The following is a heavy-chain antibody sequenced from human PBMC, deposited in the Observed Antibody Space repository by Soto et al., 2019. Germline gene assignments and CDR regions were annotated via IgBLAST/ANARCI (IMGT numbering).Heavy chain of an antibody. Sequence: QVQLQESGPGLVKPSATLSLTCSVSGDSVSNIYYYWGWIRQPPGKGLEWIGSVAYSGNTYYHPSLKRRVTMSVDTSENQFSLRLSSVTAADTAVYYCARRYYVSLTGCYRGWFESWGQGILVTVSP. CDR3: ARRYYVSLTGCYRGWFES. CDR2: VAYSGNT. D-gene: IGHD3-9*01. CDR1: GDSVSNIYYY. J-gene: IGHJ5*01. V-gene: IGHV4-39*01.